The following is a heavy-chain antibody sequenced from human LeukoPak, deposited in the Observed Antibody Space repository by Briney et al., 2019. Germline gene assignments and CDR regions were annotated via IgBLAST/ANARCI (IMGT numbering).Heavy chain of an antibody. V-gene: IGHV3-21*01. Sequence: GGSLRLSCAASGFTFSSYSMNWVRQAPGKGLEWVSSISSSSSYIYYADSVKGRFTISRDNAKNSLYLQMNSLRAEDTAVYYCARDRDYYGSGSYYKDYYYYYMDVWGKGTTVTVSS. CDR1: GFTFSSYS. CDR3: ARDRDYYGSGSYYKDYYYYYMDV. CDR2: ISSSSSYI. J-gene: IGHJ6*03. D-gene: IGHD3-10*01.